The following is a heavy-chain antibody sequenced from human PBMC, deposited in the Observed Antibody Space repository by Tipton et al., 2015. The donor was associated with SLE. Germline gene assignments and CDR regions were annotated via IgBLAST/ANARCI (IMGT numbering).Heavy chain of an antibody. CDR1: GFTFGDHA. D-gene: IGHD3-10*01. V-gene: IGHV3-49*04. CDR2: IRRKASGGTT. CDR3: TRSYGSGTNGYYMDV. Sequence: SLRLSCTGSGFTFGDHALSWVRQAPGKGLEWVGFIRRKASGGTTENAASVKGRFTISRDDSKSIAYLQMNSLKTEDTAVYYCTRSYGSGTNGYYMDVWGKGTTVTVS. J-gene: IGHJ6*03.